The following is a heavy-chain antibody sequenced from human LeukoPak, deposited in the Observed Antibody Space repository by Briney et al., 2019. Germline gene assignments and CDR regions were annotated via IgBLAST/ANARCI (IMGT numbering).Heavy chain of an antibody. CDR1: GFTFSGSA. J-gene: IGHJ6*03. V-gene: IGHV3-73*01. CDR3: TRRGYYYMDV. CDR2: IRSKANSYAT. Sequence: GGSLRLTCAASGFTFSGSAMHWVRQASGKGLEWVGRIRSKANSYATAYAASVKGRFTISRDDSKNTAYLQVNSLKTEDTAVYYCTRRGYYYMDVWGKGTTVTISS.